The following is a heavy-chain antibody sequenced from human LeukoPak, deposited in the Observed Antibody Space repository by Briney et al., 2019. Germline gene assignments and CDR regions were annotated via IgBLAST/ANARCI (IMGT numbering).Heavy chain of an antibody. D-gene: IGHD3-10*01. CDR3: AREMDVLLWFGEHRWFDP. V-gene: IGHV4-59*01. CDR1: GGSISSYY. CDR2: IYYSGST. J-gene: IGHJ5*02. Sequence: SETLSLTCTVSGGSISSYYWSWLRRPPGKGLEWIGYIYYSGSTNYNPSLKSRVTISVDTSKNQFSLKLSSVTAADTAVYYCAREMDVLLWFGEHRWFDPWGQGTLVTVSS.